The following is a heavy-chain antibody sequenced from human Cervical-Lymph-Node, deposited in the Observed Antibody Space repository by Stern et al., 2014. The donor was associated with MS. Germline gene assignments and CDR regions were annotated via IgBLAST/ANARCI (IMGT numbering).Heavy chain of an antibody. CDR1: GFTFGRHS. V-gene: IGHV3-30-3*01. J-gene: IGHJ4*02. CDR3: ARPAAARYFDY. D-gene: IGHD6-25*01. Sequence: VQLVESGGGVVQPGRSLRLSCATSGFTFGRHSMHWVRQVPGKGLEWVAIISYDGSSQHYADSVKGRFTISRDNSNNTLYLQMNSLRIEDTAMYYCARPAAARYFDYWGQGSQVTVSS. CDR2: ISYDGSSQ.